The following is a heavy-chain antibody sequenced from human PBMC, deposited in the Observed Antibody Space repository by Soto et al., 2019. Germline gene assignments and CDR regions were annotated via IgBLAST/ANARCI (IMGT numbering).Heavy chain of an antibody. J-gene: IGHJ4*01. D-gene: IGHD3-9*01. Sequence: QVQLVQSGAEVKKPGASVKVSCKASGYTFTSYGISWVRQAPGQGLEWMGWISAYNGNTHYAQKFQGRVTMTTDTPTRTAYLVLRSLGSDETAVYYCARAADEIFTGYYRCWGHGTLVTVSA. CDR3: ARAADEIFTGYYRC. CDR1: GYTFTSYG. CDR2: ISAYNGNT. V-gene: IGHV1-18*01.